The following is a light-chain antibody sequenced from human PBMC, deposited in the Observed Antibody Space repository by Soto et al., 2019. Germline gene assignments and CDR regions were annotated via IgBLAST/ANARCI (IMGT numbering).Light chain of an antibody. J-gene: IGLJ1*01. Sequence: QSVLTQPPSASGTPGQRVTISCSGSSSNIGINTVNWYQQLPGTAPKLLIYSNNQRPSGVPDRFSGSKSGTSASLAISGLQSEDEADYYCAAWDDSLNGYVFGNGTKLTVL. CDR1: SSNIGINT. CDR2: SNN. V-gene: IGLV1-44*01. CDR3: AAWDDSLNGYV.